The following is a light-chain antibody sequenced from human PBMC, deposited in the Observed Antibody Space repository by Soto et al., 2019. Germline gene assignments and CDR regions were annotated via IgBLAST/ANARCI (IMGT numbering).Light chain of an antibody. Sequence: IKMTQSPYSLSASVGDRVSITCRASQSIDSYLNWYQQKPGTAPKLLISAASNLESGVPSRLSGSESVKYFNLTISSLQPEDFATYYCQQSYSTPMYTFGQGTQLEIK. CDR1: QSIDSY. J-gene: IGKJ2*01. V-gene: IGKV1-39*01. CDR2: AAS. CDR3: QQSYSTPMYT.